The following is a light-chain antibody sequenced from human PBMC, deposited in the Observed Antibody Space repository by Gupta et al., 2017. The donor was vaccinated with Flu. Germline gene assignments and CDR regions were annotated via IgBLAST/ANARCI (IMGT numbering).Light chain of an antibody. CDR3: SAWDDSLRGPV. CDR1: SSNIGSNS. V-gene: IGLV1-44*01. CDR2: SND. Sequence: RVTISCSGSSSNIGSNSVNWYQQFPGTAPKLLIYSNDQRPSGVPDRFSGSNSGTSASLAISGLQSEDEAFYSCSAWDDSLRGPVFGGGTKVTVL. J-gene: IGLJ6*01.